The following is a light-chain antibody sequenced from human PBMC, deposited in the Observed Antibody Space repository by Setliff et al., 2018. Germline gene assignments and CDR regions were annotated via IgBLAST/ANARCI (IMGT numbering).Light chain of an antibody. Sequence: QSALTQPPSVSGAPGQRVTISCAGRSSNIGTGYDVHWYQQLPGTAPKLLIYGNNIRPSGVSDRFSGSKSGNTASLTITGLQAEDEADYYCSSYTSSSTLFGTGTKVTVL. J-gene: IGLJ1*01. CDR3: SSYTSSSTL. V-gene: IGLV1-40*01. CDR1: SSNIGTGYD. CDR2: GNN.